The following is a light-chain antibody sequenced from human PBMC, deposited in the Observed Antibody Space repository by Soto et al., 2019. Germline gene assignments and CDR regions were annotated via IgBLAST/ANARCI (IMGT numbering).Light chain of an antibody. Sequence: DIQMTQSPSSLSASVVDIVTINFRASQTISSWLAWYQQKPGKAPKLLIYKASTLKSGVPSRFSGSGSGTEFTLTISSLQPDDFATYYCQHYNSYSEACGQGTKGDI. CDR1: QTISSW. J-gene: IGKJ1*01. V-gene: IGKV1-5*03. CDR2: KAS. CDR3: QHYNSYSEA.